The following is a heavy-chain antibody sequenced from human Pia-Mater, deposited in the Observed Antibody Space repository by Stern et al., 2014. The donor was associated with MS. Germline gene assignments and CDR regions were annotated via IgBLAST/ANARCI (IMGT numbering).Heavy chain of an antibody. V-gene: IGHV3-15*01. Sequence: EVQLVESGGGLVKPGGSLRLSCAASGFTFSKAWMSWVRQAPGKGLEWVGRIKSNLDGGATFYAAPLKGRFTISRDDSKRTLYLQMNSLKTEDTAVYYCATVGGWYSGAFDLWGPGTMVTVSS. J-gene: IGHJ3*01. CDR2: IKSNLDGGAT. D-gene: IGHD6-19*01. CDR1: GFTFSKAW. CDR3: ATVGGWYSGAFDL.